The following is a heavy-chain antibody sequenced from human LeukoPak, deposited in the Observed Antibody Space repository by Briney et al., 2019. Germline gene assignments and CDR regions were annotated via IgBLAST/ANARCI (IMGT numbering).Heavy chain of an antibody. Sequence: PSETLSLTCTASVGSISIYYWSWIRQPPGRGREWIGCIYYTGTTNYNPSLKSRVAISVDSSKNQFSLKLSSVTAADTAVYYCARGAYYGSVDYWGQGTLVTVSS. J-gene: IGHJ4*02. CDR1: VGSISIYY. D-gene: IGHD3-10*01. V-gene: IGHV4-59*08. CDR2: IYYTGTT. CDR3: ARGAYYGSVDY.